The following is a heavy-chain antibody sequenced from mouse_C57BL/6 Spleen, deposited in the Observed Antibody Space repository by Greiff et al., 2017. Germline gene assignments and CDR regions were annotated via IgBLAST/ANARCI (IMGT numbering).Heavy chain of an antibody. D-gene: IGHD1-1*01. CDR2: ISYDGSN. V-gene: IGHV3-6*01. CDR3: ARGGSRGDYAMDY. J-gene: IGHJ4*01. CDR1: GYSITSGYY. Sequence: EVQLVESGPGLVKPSQSLSLTCSVTGYSITSGYYWNWIRQFPGNKLEWMGYISYDGSNNYNPSLKNRISITRDTSKNQFFLKLNSVTTEDTATYYCARGGSRGDYAMDYWGQGTSVTVSS.